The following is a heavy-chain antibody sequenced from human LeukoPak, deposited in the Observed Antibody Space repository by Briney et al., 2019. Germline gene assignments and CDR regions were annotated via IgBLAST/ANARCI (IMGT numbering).Heavy chain of an antibody. D-gene: IGHD3-3*01. CDR1: GGSFSGYY. CDR3: ARHHYDFWSGYYRGAFDI. CDR2: IYTSGST. J-gene: IGHJ3*02. V-gene: IGHV4-34*01. Sequence: PSETLSLTCAVYGGSFSGYYWSWIRQPPGKGLEWIGRIYTSGSTNYNPSLKSRVTISVDTSKNQFSLKLSSVTAADTAVYYCARHHYDFWSGYYRGAFDIWGQGTMVTVSS.